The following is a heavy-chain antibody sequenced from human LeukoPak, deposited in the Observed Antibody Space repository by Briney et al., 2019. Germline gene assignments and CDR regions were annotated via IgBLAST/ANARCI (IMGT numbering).Heavy chain of an antibody. CDR2: NYPGDSDT. J-gene: IGHJ3*01. Sequence: EESLKISCKGSGYSFATYWIGWVRQMPGKGLEWMGINYPGDSDTTYSPSFQGQVTMSADKSISTAYLQWSSLKASDTAMYYCARRVSSSGFDAFDVWGQGTMVTVSS. CDR3: ARRVSSSGFDAFDV. V-gene: IGHV5-51*01. CDR1: GYSFATYW. D-gene: IGHD5-12*01.